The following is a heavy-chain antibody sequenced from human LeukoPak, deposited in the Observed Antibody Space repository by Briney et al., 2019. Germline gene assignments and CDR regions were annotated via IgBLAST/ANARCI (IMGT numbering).Heavy chain of an antibody. D-gene: IGHD3-22*01. CDR3: ARETYYYDSSGYKPRGPFDY. CDR1: GYTFTGYY. J-gene: IGHJ4*02. V-gene: IGHV1-2*02. CDR2: INPNSGGT. Sequence: GASVKVSCKASGYTFTGYYMHWVRQAPGQGLEWMGWINPNSGGTNYAQKFQGRVTMTRDTSISTAYMELSRLRSDDTAVYYCARETYYYDSSGYKPRGPFDYWGQGTLVTVSS.